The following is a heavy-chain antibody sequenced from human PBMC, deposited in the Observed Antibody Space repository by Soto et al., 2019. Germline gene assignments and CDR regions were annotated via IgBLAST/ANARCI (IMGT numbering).Heavy chain of an antibody. CDR1: GFTFRSYV. Sequence: QVQLVESGGGVVQPGTSLRVSCVGSGFTFRSYVIHWVRQAPGKGLEWVALTSYDGSDKYYGDSVRGRFTISRDNSRNTVDLQTDSPRVEDTALYYWARWGTRGALDVWGQGTLVSVSS. D-gene: IGHD3-16*01. J-gene: IGHJ1*01. V-gene: IGHV3-30*19. CDR3: ARWGTRGALDV. CDR2: TSYDGSDK.